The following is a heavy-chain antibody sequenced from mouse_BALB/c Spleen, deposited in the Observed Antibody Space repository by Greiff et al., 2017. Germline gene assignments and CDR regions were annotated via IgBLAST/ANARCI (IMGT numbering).Heavy chain of an antibody. D-gene: IGHD1-1*01. CDR2: IWAGGST. CDR1: GFSLTSYG. V-gene: IGHV2-9*02. J-gene: IGHJ4*01. CDR3: ARGDYYGSSYDYYAMDD. Sequence: VMLVESGPGLVAPSQSLSITCTVSGFSLTSYGVHWVRQPPGKGLEWLGVIWAGGSTNYNSALMSRLSISKDNSKSQVFLKMNSLQTDDTAMYYCARGDYYGSSYDYYAMDDWGQGTSVTVAS.